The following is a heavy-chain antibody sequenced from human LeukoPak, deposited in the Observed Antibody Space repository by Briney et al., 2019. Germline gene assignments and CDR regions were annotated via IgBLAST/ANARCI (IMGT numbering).Heavy chain of an antibody. CDR2: ISSSGSTI. CDR3: AREPYYDSSVIHDY. V-gene: IGHV3-48*02. Sequence: PGGSLRLSCAASGFTFGSYSMNWVRQAPGKGLEWLSYISSSGSTIYYADSVKGRFTISRDNAKNSLYLQMNSLRDEDTAVYFCAREPYYDSSVIHDYWGQGTLVTVSS. J-gene: IGHJ4*02. D-gene: IGHD3-22*01. CDR1: GFTFGSYS.